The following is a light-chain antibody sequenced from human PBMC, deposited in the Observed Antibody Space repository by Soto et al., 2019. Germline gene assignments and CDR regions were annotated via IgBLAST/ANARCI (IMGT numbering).Light chain of an antibody. CDR1: QSVSSY. J-gene: IGKJ1*01. CDR2: DAS. CDR3: QQRSSSPVP. Sequence: EIVLTQSPATLSLSPGERATHSCRASQSVSSYLAWYQQKPGQAPRLLIFDASNRATDIPARFSGSGSGTDFTLTISSLEPEDFAVYYCQQRSSSPVPFGQGTRVDMK. V-gene: IGKV3-11*01.